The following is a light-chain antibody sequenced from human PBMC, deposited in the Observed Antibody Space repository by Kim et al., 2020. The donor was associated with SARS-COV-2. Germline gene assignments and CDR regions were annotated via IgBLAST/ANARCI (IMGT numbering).Light chain of an antibody. CDR2: DVT. CDR1: SSDVGGYNY. V-gene: IGLV2-14*03. J-gene: IGLJ3*02. CDR3: SSYTSTYTWV. Sequence: GRSITISCTGSSSDVGGYNYVSWFQHHPDKAPKLMIYDVTKRPSGVSSRFSGSKSGNTASLTISGLQAGDEADYYCSSYTSTYTWVFGGVTKLTVL.